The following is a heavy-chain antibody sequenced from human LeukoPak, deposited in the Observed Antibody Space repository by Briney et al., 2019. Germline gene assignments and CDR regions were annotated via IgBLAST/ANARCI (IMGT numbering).Heavy chain of an antibody. J-gene: IGHJ4*02. CDR2: ISDSGGST. CDR3: AKGRGYYDTSGYGRSWDY. D-gene: IGHD3-22*01. Sequence: GGSLRLSCAAPGFTFSSYAMSWVRQAPGKGLEWVSAISDSGGSTYYADSVKGRFTISRDNSKHTLYLQMSSLRAEDTAIYYCAKGRGYYDTSGYGRSWDYWGQGTLVTVSS. CDR1: GFTFSSYA. V-gene: IGHV3-23*01.